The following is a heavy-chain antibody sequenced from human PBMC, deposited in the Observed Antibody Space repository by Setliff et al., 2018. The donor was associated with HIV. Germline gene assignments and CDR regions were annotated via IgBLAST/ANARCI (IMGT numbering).Heavy chain of an antibody. CDR1: GGFLSRSTYY. J-gene: IGHJ4*02. CDR2: IHHSGNT. CDR3: ARDRRDDYYLTAYFDS. D-gene: IGHD1-26*01. Sequence: SETLSLTCTVSGGFLSRSTYYWGWIRQPPGKGLEWIGAIHHSGNTYYNPSLKSRVTISVDTSKNLFSLKVNSVTAADTAVYYCARDRRDDYYLTAYFDSLGQGTVVTVSS. V-gene: IGHV4-39*07.